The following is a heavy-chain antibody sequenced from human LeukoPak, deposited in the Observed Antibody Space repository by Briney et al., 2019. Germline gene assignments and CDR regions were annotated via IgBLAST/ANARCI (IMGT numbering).Heavy chain of an antibody. CDR2: ISSSGYII. CDR1: GFTFSSYE. D-gene: IGHD2-21*02. J-gene: IGHJ6*04. CDR3: ARDRHCGGDCLYSDV. V-gene: IGHV3-48*03. Sequence: GGSLRLSCAASGFTFSSYEMNWVRQAPGKGLEWVSYISSSGYIIYYADSVKGRFTISRDNAKNSLYLQMNSLRAEDTAVYYCARDRHCGGDCLYSDVWGKGTTVTISS.